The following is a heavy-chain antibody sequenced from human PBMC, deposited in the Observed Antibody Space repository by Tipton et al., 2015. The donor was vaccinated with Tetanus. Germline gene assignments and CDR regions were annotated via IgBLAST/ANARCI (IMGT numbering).Heavy chain of an antibody. CDR2: IKQDGSEK. CDR1: GFTFSSYW. J-gene: IGHJ4*02. D-gene: IGHD3-22*01. CDR3: ARDPSSYYYDRCGDY. V-gene: IGHV3-7*01. Sequence: GSLRLSCAASGFTFSSYWMSWVRQAPGKGLEWVANIKQDGSEKYYVDSVKGRFTISRDNAKSSLYLQMNSLRAEDTAVYYCARDPSSYYYDRCGDYWGQGTLVTVSS.